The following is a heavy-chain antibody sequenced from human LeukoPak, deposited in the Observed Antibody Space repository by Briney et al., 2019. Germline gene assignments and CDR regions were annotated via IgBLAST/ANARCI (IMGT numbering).Heavy chain of an antibody. J-gene: IGHJ5*02. Sequence: GGSLRLSCAASGFTFSTYWMHWVRQAPEKGLVWVSDINNDGSRRAYADSVKGRFTISRDNAKNTLYLQMNSLRAEDTAVYYYARDPYKGFDLWGQGTLVTVSS. V-gene: IGHV3-74*01. CDR2: INNDGSRR. CDR3: ARDPYKGFDL. D-gene: IGHD3-10*01. CDR1: GFTFSTYW.